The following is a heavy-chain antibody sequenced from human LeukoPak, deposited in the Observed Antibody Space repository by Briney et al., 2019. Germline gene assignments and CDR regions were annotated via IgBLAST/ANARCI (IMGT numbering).Heavy chain of an antibody. CDR3: ARADYDSSAYYYNFDY. CDR1: GGSISSYF. Sequence: SETLSLTCTVSGGSISSYFWSWVRQPPGKGLEWIGYIYYRGSTNYNPSLKSRVTISVDTSKNQFSLKLSSVTAADTAVYYCARADYDSSAYYYNFDYWGQGTLVTVSS. D-gene: IGHD3-22*01. CDR2: IYYRGST. J-gene: IGHJ4*02. V-gene: IGHV4-59*01.